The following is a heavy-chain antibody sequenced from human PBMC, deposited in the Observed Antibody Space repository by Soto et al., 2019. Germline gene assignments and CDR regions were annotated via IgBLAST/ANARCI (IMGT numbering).Heavy chain of an antibody. J-gene: IGHJ4*02. D-gene: IGHD2-15*01. Sequence: GGSLRLSCAASGFTFSGSAMHWVRQASGKGLEWVGRIRSKANSYATAYAASVKGRFTISRDDSKNTAYLQMNSLKTEDTAVYYCTRPNRYCSGGSCYSGVDFDYWGQGTLVTVSS. CDR2: IRSKANSYAT. CDR3: TRPNRYCSGGSCYSGVDFDY. CDR1: GFTFSGSA. V-gene: IGHV3-73*01.